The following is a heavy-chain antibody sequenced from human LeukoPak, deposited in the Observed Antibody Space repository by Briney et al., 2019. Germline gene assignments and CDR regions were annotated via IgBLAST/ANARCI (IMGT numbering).Heavy chain of an antibody. CDR1: GGSISSSSYY. Sequence: SETLSLTCTVSGGSISSSSYYWGWIRQPPGKGLEWIGSIYYSGSTYYNPSLKSRVTISVDTSKNQFSLKLSSVTAADTAVYYCASPPPWVATLAFDAFDIWGQGTMVTVSS. D-gene: IGHD5-12*01. CDR3: ASPPPWVATLAFDAFDI. V-gene: IGHV4-39*07. CDR2: IYYSGST. J-gene: IGHJ3*02.